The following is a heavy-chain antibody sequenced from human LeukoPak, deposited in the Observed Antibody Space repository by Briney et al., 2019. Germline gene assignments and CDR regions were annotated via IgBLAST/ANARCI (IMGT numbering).Heavy chain of an antibody. J-gene: IGHJ4*02. CDR1: DFTVASTY. CDR3: ARAVTDGYSLDFYFDF. V-gene: IGHV3-53*01. CDR2: IYRSGNT. Sequence: GGSLRLSCAAYDFTVASTYMSWLRQAPGKGLEWVSTIYRSGNTFYAESAKGRFTTSTGTSIKTLKFVINSRGSEDAAALYCARAVTDGYSLDFYFDFWGQGTLVNVPS. D-gene: IGHD5-24*01.